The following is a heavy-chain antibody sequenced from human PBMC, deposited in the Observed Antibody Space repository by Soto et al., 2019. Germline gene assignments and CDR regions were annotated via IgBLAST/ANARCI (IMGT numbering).Heavy chain of an antibody. CDR3: AKGGEVGGVLGDH. D-gene: IGHD1-26*01. V-gene: IGHV3-30*18. J-gene: IGHJ4*02. Sequence: QVQLVESGGGVVQPGTSLRLSCAASGFAFNKFGMHWVRQAPGTGLEWVAFISYDGSYQYYADSVQGRLTITRDNSMNTLNMQLNSLRREDTAVYYCAKGGEVGGVLGDHWGQGTLVTVSS. CDR2: ISYDGSYQ. CDR1: GFAFNKFG.